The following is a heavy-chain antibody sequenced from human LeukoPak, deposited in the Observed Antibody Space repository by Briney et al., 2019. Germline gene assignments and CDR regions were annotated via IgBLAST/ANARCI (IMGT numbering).Heavy chain of an antibody. V-gene: IGHV3-21*01. Sequence: PGGPLRLSCAASGNTFSSYRVNWVSQAPGKWRGWVSSISVIVIYIYYEDSVKGRFTISRDNAKNSLYLQMNSLRAEDTAVYYCATFDWYFDLWGRGTLVTVSS. CDR2: ISVIVIYI. CDR3: ATFDWYFDL. CDR1: GNTFSSYR. J-gene: IGHJ2*01.